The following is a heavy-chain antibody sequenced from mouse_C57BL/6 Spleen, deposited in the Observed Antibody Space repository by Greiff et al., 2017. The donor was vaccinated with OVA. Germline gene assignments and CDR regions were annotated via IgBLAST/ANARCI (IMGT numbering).Heavy chain of an antibody. CDR2: INPGSGGT. Sequence: VQLQQSGAELVRPGTSVKVSCRASGYAFTNYLIEWVKQRPGQGLEWIGVINPGSGGTNYNEKFKGKATLTADKSSSTAYMQLSSLTSEDSAVYFCARPLNYAMDYGGQGTSVTVSS. V-gene: IGHV1-54*01. CDR1: GYAFTNYL. J-gene: IGHJ4*01. CDR3: ARPLNYAMDY.